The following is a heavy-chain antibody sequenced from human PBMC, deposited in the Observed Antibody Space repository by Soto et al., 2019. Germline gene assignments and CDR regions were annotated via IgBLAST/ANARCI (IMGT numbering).Heavy chain of an antibody. CDR1: GYSFSSHA. J-gene: IGHJ4*02. Sequence: QVQLEQSGSEVKKSGSSVKVSCKASGYSFSSHAITWVRQAPGQGLEWMGGIIPVFGTPSYAQKFQGRVTISADKSTNTSYLELRSLRSEDTAVYYRARGGALSTSWYWGEWLDSWGQGTQVTVSS. V-gene: IGHV1-69*06. CDR2: IIPVFGTP. D-gene: IGHD6-13*01. CDR3: ARGGALSTSWYWGEWLDS.